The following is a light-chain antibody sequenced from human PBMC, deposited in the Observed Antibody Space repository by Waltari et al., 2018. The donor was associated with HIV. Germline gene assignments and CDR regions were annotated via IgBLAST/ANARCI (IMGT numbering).Light chain of an antibody. CDR1: QSVSSSF. J-gene: IGKJ2*01. Sequence: EIVLTQSPGTLSLSPGERATLSCRASQSVSSSFLAWYQQKPGQAPRLLIYDASNRATGIPDRFSGSGSGTDFSLTISRLEPEDFAVYYCQQYSSSPYTFGQGTKLQIK. V-gene: IGKV3-20*01. CDR2: DAS. CDR3: QQYSSSPYT.